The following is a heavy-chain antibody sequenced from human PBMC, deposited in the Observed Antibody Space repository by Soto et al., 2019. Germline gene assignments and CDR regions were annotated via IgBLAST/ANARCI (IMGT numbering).Heavy chain of an antibody. D-gene: IGHD5-12*01. CDR2: IIPIFGTA. Sequence: ASVKVSCKASGGTFSSYAISWVRQAPGQGLEWMGGIIPIFGTANYAQKFQGRVTITADESTSTAYMELSSLRSEDTAVYYCASSTSMATISVFDYWGQGTLVTVS. CDR1: GGTFSSYA. V-gene: IGHV1-69*13. J-gene: IGHJ4*02. CDR3: ASSTSMATISVFDY.